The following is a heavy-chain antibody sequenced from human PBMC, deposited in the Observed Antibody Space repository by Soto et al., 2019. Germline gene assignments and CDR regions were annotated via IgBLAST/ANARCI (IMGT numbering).Heavy chain of an antibody. V-gene: IGHV4-31*03. D-gene: IGHD2-8*01. J-gene: IGHJ4*02. Sequence: KSSETLSLTCTVSGGSVSSVGYYWSWIRQHPGKGLEWIGYITYSGNTYYNPSLESRVTMSADTSKNQFSLKMSSVTAADTAVYFCVGGGSCTNGVCSVFDYWGQGTLVTVSS. CDR3: VGGGSCTNGVCSVFDY. CDR1: GGSVSSVGYY. CDR2: ITYSGNT.